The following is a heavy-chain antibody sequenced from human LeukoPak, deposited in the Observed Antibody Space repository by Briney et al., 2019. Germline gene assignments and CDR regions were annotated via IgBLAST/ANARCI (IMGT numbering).Heavy chain of an antibody. CDR2: ITGSGGNT. Sequence: GSLLLSCAASGFIFISYSMSWVRQAPGMGLEWVSVITGSGGNTYYADSVKGRFTISKDNSKNTVYLQMSSLRVDDTAVYYCAKAASSSWPSYYYGMDVWGQGTTVTVSS. V-gene: IGHV3-23*01. CDR3: AKAASSSWPSYYYGMDV. D-gene: IGHD6-13*01. CDR1: GFIFISYS. J-gene: IGHJ6*02.